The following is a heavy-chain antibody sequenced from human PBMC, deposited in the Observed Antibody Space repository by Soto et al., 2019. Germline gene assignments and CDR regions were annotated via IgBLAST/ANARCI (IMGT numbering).Heavy chain of an antibody. Sequence: EVQLVESGGGLVKPGGSLRLSCAASGFTFSNAWMNWVRQAPGKGLEWVGRIKSKTDGGTTDYAAPVKGRFTISRDDSKTTLYLQMNSLKTEDPAVYYCTTLGYCISNSCHQVGYWGQGTLVTVSS. V-gene: IGHV3-15*07. J-gene: IGHJ4*02. CDR2: IKSKTDGGTT. D-gene: IGHD2-2*01. CDR1: GFTFSNAW. CDR3: TTLGYCISNSCHQVGY.